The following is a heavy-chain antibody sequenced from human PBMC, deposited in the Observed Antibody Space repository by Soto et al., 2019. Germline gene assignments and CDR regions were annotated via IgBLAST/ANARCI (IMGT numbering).Heavy chain of an antibody. J-gene: IGHJ4*02. D-gene: IGHD3-10*01. Sequence: QVQLVESGGGVVQPGRSLRLSCAASGFTFSNYGFHWVRQAPGKGLEWVAVIWYDGSNKYYTDSVKGRFTISKDDSKSTLFLQMNSLRAEDTAVYYCARDRSVRYLDYWGQGTLVTVSS. V-gene: IGHV3-33*01. CDR1: GFTFSNYG. CDR2: IWYDGSNK. CDR3: ARDRSVRYLDY.